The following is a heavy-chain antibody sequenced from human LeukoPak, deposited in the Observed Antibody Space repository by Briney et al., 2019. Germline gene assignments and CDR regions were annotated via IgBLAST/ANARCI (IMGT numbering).Heavy chain of an antibody. CDR2: ISSSGGDT. D-gene: IGHD3-10*01. CDR1: GFTFSSYS. J-gene: IGHJ4*02. Sequence: GGSLRLSCAASGFTFSSYSMTWVRQAAGKGLEWGSVISSSGGDTHYADSVKGRFTIARDNSKNTLYLQMNSLRAEHTAFYYCAKHELGSRKSFDSWGQGTLVTVSS. V-gene: IGHV3-23*01. CDR3: AKHELGSRKSFDS.